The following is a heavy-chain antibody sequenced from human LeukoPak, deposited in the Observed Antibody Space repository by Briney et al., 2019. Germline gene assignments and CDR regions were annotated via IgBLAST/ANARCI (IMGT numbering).Heavy chain of an antibody. J-gene: IGHJ4*02. Sequence: GGSLRLSCAASGFTFSDYYMSWIRQAPGKGLEWVSYISSSGSTIYYADSVEGRFTISRDNAKNSLYLQMNSLRAEDTAVYYCARPSQHGDYVHWGQGTLVTVSS. CDR2: ISSSGSTI. D-gene: IGHD4-17*01. CDR3: ARPSQHGDYVH. V-gene: IGHV3-11*01. CDR1: GFTFSDYY.